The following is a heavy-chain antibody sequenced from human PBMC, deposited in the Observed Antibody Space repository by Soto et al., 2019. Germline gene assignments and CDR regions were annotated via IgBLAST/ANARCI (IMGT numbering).Heavy chain of an antibody. CDR3: AKDLHSSGWAAYNFDY. Sequence: QVQLVESGGGVVQPGRSLRLSCAASGFTFSNFGMHWVRQAPGKGLEWGALISYDGSNKYYADSVKGRFTISRDSTKNTLSLQINSLRAEDSAVYYCAKDLHSSGWAAYNFDYWGQGTLVTVSS. CDR1: GFTFSNFG. V-gene: IGHV3-30*18. J-gene: IGHJ4*02. CDR2: ISYDGSNK. D-gene: IGHD6-25*01.